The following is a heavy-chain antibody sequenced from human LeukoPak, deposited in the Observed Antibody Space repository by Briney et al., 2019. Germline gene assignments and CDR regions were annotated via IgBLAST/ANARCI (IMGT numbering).Heavy chain of an antibody. CDR1: GFTFSSYW. D-gene: IGHD4-17*01. V-gene: IGHV3-74*01. CDR2: INSDGSST. Sequence: PGGSLRLSCAASGFTFSSYWMHWVRQASGKGLVWVSRINSDGSSTSYADSVKGRFTISRDNAKNTLYLQMNSLRAEDTAVYYCARVVGTVTIFDYWGQGTLVTVSS. CDR3: ARVVGTVTIFDY. J-gene: IGHJ4*02.